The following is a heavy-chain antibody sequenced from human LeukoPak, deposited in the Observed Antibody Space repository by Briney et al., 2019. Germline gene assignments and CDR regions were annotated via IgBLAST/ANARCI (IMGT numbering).Heavy chain of an antibody. D-gene: IGHD5-12*01. V-gene: IGHV4-61*01. Sequence: SETLSLTCTVSGYSISSGYYWGWIRQPPGKGLEWIGYIYYSGSTNYNPSLKSRVTISVDTSKNQFSLKLSSVTAADTAVYYCARDTSGYDFPGYFLYWGQGTLVTVSS. CDR3: ARDTSGYDFPGYFLY. J-gene: IGHJ4*02. CDR1: GYSISSGYY. CDR2: IYYSGST.